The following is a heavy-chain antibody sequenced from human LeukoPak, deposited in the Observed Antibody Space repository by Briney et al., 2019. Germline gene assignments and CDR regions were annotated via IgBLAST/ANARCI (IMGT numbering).Heavy chain of an antibody. D-gene: IGHD3-3*01. J-gene: IGHJ6*03. CDR1: GGTFSSYA. Sequence: ASVKVSCKASGGTFSSYAISWVRQAPGQGLEWMGGIIPIFGTANYAQKFQGRVTITTDESTSTAYMELSRLRSKDTAVYYCAAPHYDFWSGPQSYYYYYMDVWGKGTTVTVSS. CDR2: IIPIFGTA. V-gene: IGHV1-69*05. CDR3: AAPHYDFWSGPQSYYYYYMDV.